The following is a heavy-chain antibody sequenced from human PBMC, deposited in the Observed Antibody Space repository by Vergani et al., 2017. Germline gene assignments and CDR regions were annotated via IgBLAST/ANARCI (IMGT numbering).Heavy chain of an antibody. D-gene: IGHD3-10*01. CDR2: INPSGGST. CDR1: GYTFTGYY. V-gene: IGHV1-46*03. CDR3: ARVTMVRGDSGVDY. J-gene: IGHJ4*02. Sequence: QVQLVQSGAEVKRPGASVKVSCKASGYTFTGYYLHWVRLAPGQGLEWMGIINPSGGSTSYAQKFQGRVTMTRDTSTSTVYMELSSLRSEDTAVYYCARVTMVRGDSGVDYWGQGTLVTVSS.